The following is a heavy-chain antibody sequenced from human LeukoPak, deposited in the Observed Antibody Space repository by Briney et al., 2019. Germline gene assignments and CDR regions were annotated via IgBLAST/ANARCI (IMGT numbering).Heavy chain of an antibody. D-gene: IGHD4-11*01. CDR2: ISSSSAYI. CDR1: GFTFSTYN. CDR3: ARDLATTVNWFDP. Sequence: KPGGSLRLSCAASGFTFSTYNMNWVRQAPGKGLEWVSSISSSSAYIYYADSVKGRFTISRDNAKNSLYLQMNSLRAEDTAVYYCARDLATTVNWFDPWGQGTLVTVSS. V-gene: IGHV3-21*01. J-gene: IGHJ5*02.